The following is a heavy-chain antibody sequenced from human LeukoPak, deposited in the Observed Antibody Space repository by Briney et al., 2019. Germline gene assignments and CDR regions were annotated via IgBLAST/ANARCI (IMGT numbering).Heavy chain of an antibody. Sequence: PSETLSLTCTVSGGSISSYYWSWIRQPPGKGLEWIGYIYTSGSTNYNPSLKSRVTISVDTSKNQFSLKLSSVTAADTAVYYCARHERVPKQGNWFDPWGQGTLVTVSS. CDR3: ARHERVPKQGNWFDP. J-gene: IGHJ5*02. CDR1: GGSISSYY. D-gene: IGHD3-10*01. CDR2: IYTSGST. V-gene: IGHV4-4*09.